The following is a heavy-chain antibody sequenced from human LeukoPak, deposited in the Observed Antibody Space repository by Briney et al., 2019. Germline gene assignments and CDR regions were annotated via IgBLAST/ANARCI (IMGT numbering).Heavy chain of an antibody. V-gene: IGHV4-39*01. CDR1: GVSISSSSYY. J-gene: IGHJ4*02. CDR3: ARLSRGYSYGYGFDY. CDR2: IYYSGST. D-gene: IGHD5-18*01. Sequence: SETLSLTCTVSGVSISSSSYYWGGIRQPPGKGLEWIGSIYYSGSTYYNPSLKSRVTISVDTSKNQFSLKLSSVTAADTAVYYCARLSRGYSYGYGFDYWGQGTLVTVSS.